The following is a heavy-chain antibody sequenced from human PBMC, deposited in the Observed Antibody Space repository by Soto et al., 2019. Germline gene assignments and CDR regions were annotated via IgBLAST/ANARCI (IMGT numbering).Heavy chain of an antibody. J-gene: IGHJ4*02. CDR3: ARVTDYYESSGYFAF. Sequence: GGSMELSSAASRLTFSSYSMNWVRKATGKGLEWLSYISSSSSTIFYTDSVKGRFTVSRDNAKNSLNLQMNSLRAEDTAVYYCARVTDYYESSGYFAFWGQGTLVTVSS. D-gene: IGHD3-22*01. CDR1: RLTFSSYS. CDR2: ISSSSSTI. V-gene: IGHV3-48*04.